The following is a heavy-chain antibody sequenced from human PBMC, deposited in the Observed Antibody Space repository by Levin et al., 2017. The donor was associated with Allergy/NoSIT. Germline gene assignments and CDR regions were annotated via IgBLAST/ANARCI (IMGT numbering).Heavy chain of an antibody. CDR2: IAYDGTNQ. V-gene: IGHV3-30*18. D-gene: IGHD3-10*01. CDR3: AKGGASGSGSVYKWFDS. J-gene: IGHJ5*01. Sequence: GGSLRLSCAASGFSFSLYGMHWVRQAPGKGLEWVAVIAYDGTNQYYADSVEGRFTISRDDSKNTLYLQMNTLRTEDTAVDYCAKGGASGSGSVYKWFDSWGQGTLVTVSS. CDR1: GFSFSLYG.